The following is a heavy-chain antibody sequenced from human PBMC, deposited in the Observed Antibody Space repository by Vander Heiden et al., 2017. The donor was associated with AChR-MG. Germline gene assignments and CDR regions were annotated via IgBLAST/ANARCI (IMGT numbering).Heavy chain of an antibody. D-gene: IGHD3-9*01. J-gene: IGHJ4*02. CDR2: ISGRGGST. Sequence: EVQLLESGGGVVQLGESLRPPCAAPGFVLPSSAMSRVRPAPGQGLEWVSGISGRGGSTSYADSVRGRFTISRDNSNNTLFLQMNSLRADDTAIYFCAKDRPDILISSYTPFYFDNWGQGTRVTVSS. CDR3: AKDRPDILISSYTPFYFDN. CDR1: GFVLPSSA. V-gene: IGHV3-23*01.